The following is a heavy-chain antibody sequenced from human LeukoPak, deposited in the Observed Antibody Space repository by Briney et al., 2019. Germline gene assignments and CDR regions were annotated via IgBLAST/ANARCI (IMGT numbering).Heavy chain of an antibody. CDR3: SRGSGWLSVY. V-gene: IGHV3-49*03. CDR1: GFTFGDYL. J-gene: IGHJ4*02. CDR2: ISGGTT. Sequence: GGSLRLSCTASGFTFGDYLMSWFRQAPGKGLEWLGLISGGTTEYAASVKGRFTISRDDSTSIAYLQMNSLTTEDTAVYYCSRGSGWLSVYWGKGTLVTVSS. D-gene: IGHD6-19*01.